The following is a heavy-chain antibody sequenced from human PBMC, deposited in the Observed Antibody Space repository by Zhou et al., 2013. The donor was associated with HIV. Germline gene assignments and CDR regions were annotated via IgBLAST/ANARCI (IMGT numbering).Heavy chain of an antibody. CDR2: IIPIFGKS. V-gene: IGHV1-69*12. J-gene: IGHJ6*02. CDR3: ARGDLWSYYYYGMDV. Sequence: QVHLVQSGAEVKKPGSSVKVSCKASGGTFSSFAITWMRQAPGQGLECMGGIIPIFGKSNYAPKFEDRITITADESTTAVYMELTSLRTDDTAVYYCARGDLWSYYYYGMDVWGQGTTVTVSS. CDR1: GGTFSSFA. D-gene: IGHD3-10*01.